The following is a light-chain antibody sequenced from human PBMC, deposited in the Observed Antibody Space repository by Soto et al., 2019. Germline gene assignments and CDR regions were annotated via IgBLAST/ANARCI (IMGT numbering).Light chain of an antibody. V-gene: IGKV3-15*01. J-gene: IGKJ2*01. CDR2: GAS. Sequence: EIVMTQSPVTLSVSPGERATLSCRASQSLRSNLAWYQHKPGQAPRLLIFGASSRATGVPARFSGSGSGTEFTLTISSLQSEDVAVYYCQEYNNWPPFTFGQGTKLEIK. CDR1: QSLRSN. CDR3: QEYNNWPPFT.